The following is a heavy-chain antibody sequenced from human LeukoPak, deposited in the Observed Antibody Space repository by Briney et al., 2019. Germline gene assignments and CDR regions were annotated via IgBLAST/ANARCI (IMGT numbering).Heavy chain of an antibody. Sequence: GGSLRLSFAASGFTVISNYMSWVRQAPGKGLGWGSVIYSGGSTYYADSVKGSFTISRDNSKNTLYLQMNSLRAEDTAVYYCARGKGGRQWLVPFFDYWGQGTLVTVSS. D-gene: IGHD6-19*01. V-gene: IGHV3-66*01. CDR2: IYSGGST. CDR3: ARGKGGRQWLVPFFDY. CDR1: GFTVISNY. J-gene: IGHJ4*02.